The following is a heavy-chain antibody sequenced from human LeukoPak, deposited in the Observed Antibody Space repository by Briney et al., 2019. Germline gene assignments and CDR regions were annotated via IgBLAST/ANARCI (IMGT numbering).Heavy chain of an antibody. Sequence: ASVKVSCKASGYTFTSYYMHWVRQAPGQGLEWMGIINPSGGSTSYAQKFQGRVTMTRDMSTSTVYMELSSLRSEDTAVYYCARVSVGATKLAYFDYWGRELWSPSPQ. CDR2: INPSGGST. V-gene: IGHV1-46*01. CDR3: ARVSVGATKLAYFDY. J-gene: IGHJ4*02. D-gene: IGHD1-26*01. CDR1: GYTFTSYY.